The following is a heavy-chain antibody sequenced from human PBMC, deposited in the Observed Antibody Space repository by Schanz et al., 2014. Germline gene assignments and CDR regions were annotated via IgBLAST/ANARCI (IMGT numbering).Heavy chain of an antibody. J-gene: IGHJ4*02. Sequence: EVQLVESGGGLVKPGGSLRLSCAASGFIFSAYTMNWVRQAPGKGLEWVSSISSGGSTYDADSVKGRFTISRDNSKNTLYLQMNSLRAEDTAVYYCAKDHAGSDILTALGNWGQGTLVTVSS. CDR3: AKDHAGSDILTALGN. D-gene: IGHD3-9*01. CDR1: GFIFSAYT. V-gene: IGHV3-23*04. CDR2: ISSGGST.